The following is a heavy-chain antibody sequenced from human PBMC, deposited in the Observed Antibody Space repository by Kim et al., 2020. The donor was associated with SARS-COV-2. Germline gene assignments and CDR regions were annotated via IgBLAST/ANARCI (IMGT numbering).Heavy chain of an antibody. J-gene: IGHJ3*02. D-gene: IGHD1-26*01. Sequence: YAQKFKGRVTMTEEKSTDTAYMELSSLRSEETAVYYCATGRIGSSRAFDIWGQGTMVTVSS. V-gene: IGHV1-24*01. CDR3: ATGRIGSSRAFDI.